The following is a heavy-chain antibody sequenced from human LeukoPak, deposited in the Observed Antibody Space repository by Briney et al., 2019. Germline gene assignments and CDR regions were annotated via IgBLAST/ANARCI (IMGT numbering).Heavy chain of an antibody. D-gene: IGHD3-3*01. V-gene: IGHV3-48*03. Sequence: QPGGSLRLSCAASGFTFSSYEMNWVRQAPGKGLEWVSYISSSGSTIYYADSVKGRFTISRDNAKNSLYLQMNSLRAEDTAVYYCARVPRSSRIPIFRRGQGTLVTVSS. CDR2: ISSSGSTI. CDR1: GFTFSSYE. J-gene: IGHJ4*02. CDR3: ARVPRSSRIPIFR.